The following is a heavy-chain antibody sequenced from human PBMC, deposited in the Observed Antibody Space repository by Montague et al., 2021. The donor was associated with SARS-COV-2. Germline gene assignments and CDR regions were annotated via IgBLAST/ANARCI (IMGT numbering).Heavy chain of an antibody. CDR2: IYYTGST. Sequence: TLSLTCTVSGDSISGDNYYWTWIRQHPGKGLEWIAYIYYTGSTYYNPSLQSRLRTSLDTSKNQFSLTLTSVTAADTAIYYCARNRGWGSRGAGYIDLWGRGTLVTVSS. V-gene: IGHV4-31*03. J-gene: IGHJ2*01. CDR1: GDSISGDNYY. CDR3: ARNRGWGSRGAGYIDL. D-gene: IGHD7-27*01.